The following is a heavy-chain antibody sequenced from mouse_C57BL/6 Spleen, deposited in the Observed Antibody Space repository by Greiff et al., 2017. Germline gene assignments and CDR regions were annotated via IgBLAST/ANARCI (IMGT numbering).Heavy chain of an antibody. D-gene: IGHD1-1*01. V-gene: IGHV14-1*01. J-gene: IGHJ1*03. CDR1: GFNIKDYY. CDR3: TTGDYGSRGFGV. Sequence: EVQLQQSGAELVRPGASVKLSCKASGFNIKDYYMHWVKQRPEQGLEWIGRIDPEDGDTEYAPKFQGKAMMTADTSSNTAYLQLSSLTSEDTAVDYCTTGDYGSRGFGVWGTGTTVTVSS. CDR2: IDPEDGDT.